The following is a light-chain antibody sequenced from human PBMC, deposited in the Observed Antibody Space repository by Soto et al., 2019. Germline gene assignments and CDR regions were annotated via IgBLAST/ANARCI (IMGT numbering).Light chain of an antibody. V-gene: IGKV4-1*01. CDR3: QQYYDPPLT. Sequence: DIVMTQSPDSLTVSLGERATVNCKSSQSILYNSNNKNYLAWYQQKIGQPPKLLISWASIRESGVPDRFSGSGSGTDFTLTISSLQAEDVAVYYCQQYYDPPLTFGGGNKVEI. CDR2: WAS. CDR1: QSILYNSNNKNY. J-gene: IGKJ4*01.